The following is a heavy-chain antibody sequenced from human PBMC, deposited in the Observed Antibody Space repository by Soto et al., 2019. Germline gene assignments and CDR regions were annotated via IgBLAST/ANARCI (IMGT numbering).Heavy chain of an antibody. CDR2: IYYSGST. CDR3: ARQPRYYDILTGNTPYYFDY. Sequence: SETLSLTCTVSGGSISSYYWSWIRQPPGKGLEWIGYIYYSGSTNYNPSLKSRVTISVDTSKNQFSLKLSSVTAADTAVYYCARQPRYYDILTGNTPYYFDYWGQGTLVTVSS. J-gene: IGHJ4*02. D-gene: IGHD3-9*01. V-gene: IGHV4-59*08. CDR1: GGSISSYY.